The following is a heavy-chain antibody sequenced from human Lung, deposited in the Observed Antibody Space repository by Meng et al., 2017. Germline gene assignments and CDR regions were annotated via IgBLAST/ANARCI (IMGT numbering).Heavy chain of an antibody. D-gene: IGHD2-15*01. CDR3: ARGRVVVAATPSDY. V-gene: IGHV3-21*01. CDR1: GFTFSSYS. CDR2: ISSSSA. J-gene: IGHJ4*02. Sequence: EVQLVESGGGLVKPGGSLRLSCAASGFTFSSYSMNWVRQAPGKGLEWVSSISSSSAYADSVKGRFTISRDNAKNSLYLQMNNLRAEDTAVYYCARGRVVVAATPSDYWGQGTLVTVSS.